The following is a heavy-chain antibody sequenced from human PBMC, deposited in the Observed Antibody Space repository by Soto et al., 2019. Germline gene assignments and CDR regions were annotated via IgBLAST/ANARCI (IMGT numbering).Heavy chain of an antibody. V-gene: IGHV4-34*01. CDR1: GGSFSGYY. J-gene: IGHJ5*02. D-gene: IGHD3-3*01. CDR3: ARVLIFGVVISTSGWFDP. Sequence: PSETLSLTCAVYGGSFSGYYWSWIRQPPGKGLEWIGEINHSGSTNYNPSLKSRVTISVDTSKNQFSLKLSSVTAADTAVYYFARVLIFGVVISTSGWFDPWGQGTLVTVSS. CDR2: INHSGST.